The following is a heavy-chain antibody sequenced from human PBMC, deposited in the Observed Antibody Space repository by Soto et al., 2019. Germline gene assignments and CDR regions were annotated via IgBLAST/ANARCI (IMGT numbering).Heavy chain of an antibody. CDR1: GGSISSSSYY. CDR2: TFYSGST. J-gene: IGHJ6*02. D-gene: IGHD2-15*01. CDR3: ARHLTYCSAGSCYPDFPYYGMDV. Sequence: SETLSLTCTVSGGSISSSSYYWGWIRQPPGKGLEWIGSTFYSGSTYYNPSLKSRVTISVDTSKNQFSLKLSSVTAADTAVYYCARHLTYCSAGSCYPDFPYYGMDVWGQGTTVT. V-gene: IGHV4-39*01.